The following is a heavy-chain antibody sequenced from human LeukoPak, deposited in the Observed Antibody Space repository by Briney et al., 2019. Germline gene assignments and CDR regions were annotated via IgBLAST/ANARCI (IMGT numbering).Heavy chain of an antibody. CDR1: AGSISTNY. CDR2: IYTGTGGT. J-gene: IGHJ4*02. D-gene: IGHD4-17*01. CDR3: AKATDGEYGY. Sequence: SETLSLTCTVSAGSISTNYWSWIRQPAGKGLEWIGRIYTGTGGTNYNPSLQSRVTIWADKSTNQFFLKLTSVTAADTAVYYCAKATDGEYGYWGQGTLVTVPS. V-gene: IGHV4-4*07.